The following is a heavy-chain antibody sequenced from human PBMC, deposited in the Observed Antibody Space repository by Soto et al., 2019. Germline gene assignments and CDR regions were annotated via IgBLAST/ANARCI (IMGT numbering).Heavy chain of an antibody. J-gene: IGHJ6*02. CDR3: AIPPRNEFWYGAYYGMDV. CDR2: ISGSGGST. V-gene: IGHV3-23*01. CDR1: GFTFSSYA. Sequence: GGSLRLSCAASGFTFSSYAMSWVRQAPGKGLEWVSAISGSGGSTYYADSVKGRFTISRDNSKNTLYLQMNSLRAEDTAVYYCAIPPRNEFWYGAYYGMDVWGQGTTVTVSS. D-gene: IGHD3-3*01.